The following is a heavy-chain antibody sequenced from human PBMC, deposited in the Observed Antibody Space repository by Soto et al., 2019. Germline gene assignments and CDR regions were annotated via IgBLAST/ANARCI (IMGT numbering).Heavy chain of an antibody. D-gene: IGHD6-6*01. CDR3: ARGGAARQRNYYYYGMDV. CDR2: IYYSGST. J-gene: IGHJ6*02. Sequence: SETLSLTCTVSGGSISSGDYYWSWIRQPPGKGLEWIGYIYYSGSTYYNPPLKSRVTISVDTSKNQFSLKLSSVTAADTAVYYCARGGAARQRNYYYYGMDVWGQGTTVTVSS. V-gene: IGHV4-30-4*01. CDR1: GGSISSGDYY.